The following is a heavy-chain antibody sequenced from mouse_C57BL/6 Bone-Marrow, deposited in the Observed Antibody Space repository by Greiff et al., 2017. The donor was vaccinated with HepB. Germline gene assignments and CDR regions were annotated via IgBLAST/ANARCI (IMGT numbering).Heavy chain of an antibody. J-gene: IGHJ1*03. Sequence: QVQLQQSGAELMKPGASVKLSCKATGYTFTGYWIEWVKQRPGHGLEWIGELLPGSGSTNYSEKFKGKATFTADTSSNTAYMQLSSLTTENSAIYYCASPQYYCSRYWYFDVWGTGTTVTVSS. CDR2: LLPGSGST. CDR1: GYTFTGYW. V-gene: IGHV1-9*01. D-gene: IGHD1-1*01. CDR3: ASPQYYCSRYWYFDV.